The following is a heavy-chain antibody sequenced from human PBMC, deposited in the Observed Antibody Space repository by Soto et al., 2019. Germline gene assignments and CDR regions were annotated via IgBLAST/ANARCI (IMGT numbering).Heavy chain of an antibody. CDR2: IYYTGTT. J-gene: IGHJ4*01. CDR3: ARLGGYYPAFDS. Sequence: PSETLSLTCNVSNSPISDFYWSWFRQPPGQGLEWVGYIYYTGTTTYNPSLRSRVDISIDASKSQFSLDLRSVTAADTAVYYCARLGGYYPAFDSWGHGALVTVSS. V-gene: IGHV4-59*08. CDR1: NSPISDFY. D-gene: IGHD3-22*01.